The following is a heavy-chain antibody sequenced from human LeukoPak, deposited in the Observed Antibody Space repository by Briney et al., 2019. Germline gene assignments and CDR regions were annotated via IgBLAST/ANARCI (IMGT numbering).Heavy chain of an antibody. CDR1: GFSFSSYG. CDR3: AKDGDYYDSSGYLDY. D-gene: IGHD3-22*01. Sequence: PGGSLRLSCAASGFSFSSYGMHWVRRAPGKGLERVAVISYDGSNKDYAESVKGRFTISRDNSKNTLYLQMNSLRAEDTAVYYCAKDGDYYDSSGYLDYWGQGTLVTVSS. CDR2: ISYDGSNK. J-gene: IGHJ4*02. V-gene: IGHV3-30*18.